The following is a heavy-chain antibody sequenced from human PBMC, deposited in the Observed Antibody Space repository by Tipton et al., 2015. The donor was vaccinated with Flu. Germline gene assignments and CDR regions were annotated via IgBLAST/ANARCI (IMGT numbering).Heavy chain of an antibody. J-gene: IGHJ4*02. D-gene: IGHD3-22*01. V-gene: IGHV3-23*01. CDR2: ISSSGEST. Sequence: SLRLSCAASGFSFSSDVMNWVRQAPGKGLEWVSAISSSGESTYYADSVKGRFTISRDNSKNTLYLQMNSLRAEDTAVYYCAKGIYYDSYFDYWGQGTLVTVSS. CDR1: GFSFSSDV. CDR3: AKGIYYDSYFDY.